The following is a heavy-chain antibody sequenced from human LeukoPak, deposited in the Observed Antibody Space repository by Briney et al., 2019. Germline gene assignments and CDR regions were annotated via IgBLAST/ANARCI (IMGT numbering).Heavy chain of an antibody. CDR3: ARAPGGFHGDYSPIAY. J-gene: IGHJ4*02. D-gene: IGHD4-17*01. CDR2: TSDDGSTK. Sequence: GRSLRLSCAASGFTFNNYAMFWVRQAPGKGLQWLALTSDDGSTKYYADSVKGRFTISRDNSQNTLFLQMNSLRAEETAMYYCARAPGGFHGDYSPIAYWGQGTLVTVSS. V-gene: IGHV3-30-3*01. CDR1: GFTFNNYA.